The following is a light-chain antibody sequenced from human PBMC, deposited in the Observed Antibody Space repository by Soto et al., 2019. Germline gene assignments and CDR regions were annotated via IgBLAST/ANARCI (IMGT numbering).Light chain of an antibody. V-gene: IGKV3-11*01. Sequence: EVVLTQSQATLSLSPGDRAAPSSKASQSVHNSLAWYQQKPGQAPRLLIYGASNRAAGIPARFSGSGSGTDFTLTINSLEPEDFAVYYCQQRSNWPPITFGQGTRREIK. CDR1: QSVHNS. CDR2: GAS. CDR3: QQRSNWPPIT. J-gene: IGKJ5*01.